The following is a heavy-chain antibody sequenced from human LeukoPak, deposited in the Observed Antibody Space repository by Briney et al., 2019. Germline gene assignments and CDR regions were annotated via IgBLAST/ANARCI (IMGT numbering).Heavy chain of an antibody. CDR1: GFTFSSYG. V-gene: IGHV3-30*18. CDR3: AKEWNYGRAFDI. J-gene: IGHJ3*02. D-gene: IGHD1-7*01. Sequence: GGSLSLSCAASGFTFSSYGMHWVRQAPGKGLEWAAVISYDGSNKYYADSVKGRFTISRDNSKNTLYLQMNSLRAEDTAVYYCAKEWNYGRAFDIWGQGTMVTVSS. CDR2: ISYDGSNK.